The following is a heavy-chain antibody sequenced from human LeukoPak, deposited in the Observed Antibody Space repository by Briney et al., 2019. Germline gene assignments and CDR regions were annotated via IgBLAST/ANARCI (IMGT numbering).Heavy chain of an antibody. J-gene: IGHJ5*02. CDR2: INHSGST. V-gene: IGHV4-34*01. CDR3: ARRRGGDKVVVAPAKSGWFDP. CDR1: GGSFSGYY. D-gene: IGHD2-2*01. Sequence: PSETLSLTCAVYGGSFSGYYWSWIRQPPGKGLEWIGEINHSGSTNYNPSLKSRVTISVDTSKNQFSLKLTSVTAADTAVYYCARRRGGDKVVVAPAKSGWFDPWGQGTLVTVSS.